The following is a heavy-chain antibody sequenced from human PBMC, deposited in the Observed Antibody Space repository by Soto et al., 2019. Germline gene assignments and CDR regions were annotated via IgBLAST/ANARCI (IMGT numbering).Heavy chain of an antibody. CDR3: ARVLRTYGDYGYHFDY. CDR1: GGSISGYY. J-gene: IGHJ4*02. CDR2: IWDTTNA. D-gene: IGHD4-17*01. Sequence: QVQLQESGPGLVKPSETLSLTCTVSGGSISGYYWSWIRQPAGKGLEWIGRIWDTTNANYNPSLMSRVSMSVDPTKNQFPLYVNSLTAADTGIYYCARVLRTYGDYGYHFDYWGQGTLATVSS. V-gene: IGHV4-4*07.